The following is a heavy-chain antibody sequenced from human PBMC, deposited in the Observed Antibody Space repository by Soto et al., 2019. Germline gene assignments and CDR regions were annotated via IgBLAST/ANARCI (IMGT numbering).Heavy chain of an antibody. CDR3: ARVSRMGWDLPYFAP. Sequence: QVQLRESGPGLVQPSQTLSLTCTVSGGSVTRGGYYWGWIRQHPGKGLEWIGYFHYSGTTSYNPSLKSRVTISVAPSQNQSSRNLTSGTAADTAVYYCARVSRMGWDLPYFAPWGREPWSPSPQ. V-gene: IGHV4-31*03. CDR2: FHYSGTT. D-gene: IGHD1-26*01. J-gene: IGHJ5*02. CDR1: GGSVTRGGYY.